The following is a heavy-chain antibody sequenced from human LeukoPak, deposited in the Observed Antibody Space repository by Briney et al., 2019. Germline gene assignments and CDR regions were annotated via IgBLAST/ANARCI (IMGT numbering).Heavy chain of an antibody. V-gene: IGHV4-4*07. Sequence: SESLSLTCTVSGGSISSYYWSWIRQPAGKGLEWIGRIYTSGSTNYNPSLKSRVTMSVDTSKNQFSLKLSSVTAADTAVYYCARGLMVRGGGWLAFDIWGQGTMVTVSS. CDR1: GGSISSYY. CDR2: IYTSGST. J-gene: IGHJ3*02. D-gene: IGHD3-10*01. CDR3: ARGLMVRGGGWLAFDI.